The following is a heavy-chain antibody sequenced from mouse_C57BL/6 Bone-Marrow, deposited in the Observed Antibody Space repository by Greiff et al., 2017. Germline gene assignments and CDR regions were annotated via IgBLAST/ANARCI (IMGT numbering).Heavy chain of an antibody. CDR1: GYTFTDYY. V-gene: IGHV1-26*01. CDR2: INPNDGGT. Sequence: VQLQQSGPELVKPGASVKISCKASGYTFTDYYMNWVKQSHGKSLEWIGDINPNDGGTSYNQKFKGKATLTVVKSSSTAYMELRSLTSEDSAVYYCARGGNYDYDEDYWGQGTTLTVSS. J-gene: IGHJ2*01. D-gene: IGHD2-4*01. CDR3: ARGGNYDYDEDY.